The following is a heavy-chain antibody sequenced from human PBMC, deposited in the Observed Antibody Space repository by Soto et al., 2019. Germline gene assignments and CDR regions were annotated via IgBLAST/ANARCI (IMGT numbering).Heavy chain of an antibody. CDR2: ISGSGGST. D-gene: IGHD2-2*01. CDR1: GFTFSSYA. V-gene: IGHV3-23*01. CDR3: AKAPTRYCSSTSCYGGY. J-gene: IGHJ4*02. Sequence: GGSLRLSCAASGFTFSSYAMSRVRQAPGKGLEWVSAISGSGGSTYYAASVNRGFTSSRDNYKNTLYLQMNSLRAEDTAVYYCAKAPTRYCSSTSCYGGYGSEGTLGRVSA.